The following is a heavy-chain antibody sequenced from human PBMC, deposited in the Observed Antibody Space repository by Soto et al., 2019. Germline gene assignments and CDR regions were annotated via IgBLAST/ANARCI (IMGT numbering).Heavy chain of an antibody. Sequence: PGESLKISCKGSGYTFASYWIGWVRQMPGKGLEWMGIIYPSDSDTRYNPSFQGQVTISGEKSINTVYLQWSSLKASDTAKYYCARGPTPLFDYWGQGTLVTVSS. D-gene: IGHD2-15*01. J-gene: IGHJ4*02. CDR3: ARGPTPLFDY. V-gene: IGHV5-51*01. CDR1: GYTFASYW. CDR2: IYPSDSDT.